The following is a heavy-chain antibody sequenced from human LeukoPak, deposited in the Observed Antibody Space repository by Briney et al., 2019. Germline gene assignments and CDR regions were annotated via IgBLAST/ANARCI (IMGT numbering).Heavy chain of an antibody. CDR2: IYPGDSDT. D-gene: IGHD3-10*01. J-gene: IGHJ4*02. CDR1: EFSFSTYW. CDR3: ARRDFGSARYFFDY. V-gene: IGHV5-51*01. Sequence: GKSLKISCKGSEFSFSTYWIAWVRQMPGKGLEWMGIIYPGDSDTRYSPSFQGQVTISADKSISTAYLQWSSLKASDSAMYYCARRDFGSARYFFDYWGQGTLVTVSS.